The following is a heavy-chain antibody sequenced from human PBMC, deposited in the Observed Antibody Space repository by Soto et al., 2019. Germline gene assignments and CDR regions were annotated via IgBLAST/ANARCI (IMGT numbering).Heavy chain of an antibody. Sequence: GGSLRLSCAASGFTFSSYGMHWVRQAPGKGLEWVSVMYSGGSTYYADSVKGRFTISRDNSKNTLYLHMNSLRAEDTAVYYCAGSYYMDVWGKGTTVTVSS. V-gene: IGHV3-NL1*01. CDR2: MYSGGST. J-gene: IGHJ6*03. CDR1: GFTFSSYG. CDR3: AGSYYMDV.